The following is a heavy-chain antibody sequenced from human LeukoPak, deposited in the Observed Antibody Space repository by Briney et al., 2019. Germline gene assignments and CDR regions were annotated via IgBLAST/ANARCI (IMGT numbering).Heavy chain of an antibody. Sequence: GGSLRLSCTASGLTFSGSGMHWVRQAPGKGLDWVSLINHDGTDTYYADSVKGRFTISRDNSQNTLYLQMNSLRGEDTAVYYCTNCDYWGQGTLVTVSS. J-gene: IGHJ4*02. CDR2: INHDGTDT. CDR1: GLTFSGSG. V-gene: IGHV3-30*02. CDR3: TNCDY.